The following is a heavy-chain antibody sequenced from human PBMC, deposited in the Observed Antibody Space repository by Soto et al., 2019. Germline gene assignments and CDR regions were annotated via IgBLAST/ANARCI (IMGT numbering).Heavy chain of an antibody. Sequence: ASVKVSCKASGYTFTANYVHWVRQAPGQGLEWMGWINPHTGGTDYAQTFQGRVTMTRDTSISTAYMELSRLKSDDTAVYYCARYQYWSGYLDAWGKGTTVTVSS. CDR3: ARYQYWSGYLDA. D-gene: IGHD3-3*01. J-gene: IGHJ6*04. V-gene: IGHV1-2*02. CDR1: GYTFTANY. CDR2: INPHTGGT.